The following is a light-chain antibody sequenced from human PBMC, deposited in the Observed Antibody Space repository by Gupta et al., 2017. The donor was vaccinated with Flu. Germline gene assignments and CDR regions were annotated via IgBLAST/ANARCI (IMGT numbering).Light chain of an antibody. CDR3: SLSYSGAWV. J-gene: IGLJ3*02. Sequence: QAGVTQEPSLTVSPGGTVTPRCGSSTGAVTSGQWPYWFQPKSDQAHRTLIYDTSNRHSWTPTRFSGSLLGGKAALTLSGAQPEEEAEYYCSLSYSGAWVFGGGTKLTVL. V-gene: IGLV7-46*01. CDR2: DTS. CDR1: TGAVTSGQW.